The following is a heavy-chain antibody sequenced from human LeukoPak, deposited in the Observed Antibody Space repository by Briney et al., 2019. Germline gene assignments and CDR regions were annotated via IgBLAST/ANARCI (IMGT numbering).Heavy chain of an antibody. V-gene: IGHV4-34*01. CDR2: INHSGST. CDR3: ARRKVGQWPSRY. J-gene: IGHJ4*02. CDR1: GGSFSGYY. Sequence: SETLSLTCAVYGGSFSGYYWSWIRQPPWKGLEWIGEINHSGSTNYNPSLKSRVTISVDTSKNQFSLKLSSVTAADTAVYYCARRKVGQWPSRYWGQGTLVTVSS. D-gene: IGHD6-19*01.